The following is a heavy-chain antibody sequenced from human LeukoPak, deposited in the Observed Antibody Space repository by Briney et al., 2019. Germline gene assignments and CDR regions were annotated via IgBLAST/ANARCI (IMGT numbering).Heavy chain of an antibody. V-gene: IGHV1-69*05. J-gene: IGHJ4*02. CDR1: GGTFSSYA. Sequence: GASVKVSCKASGGTFSSYAISWVRQAPGQGLEWMGGIIPIFGTANYAQKFQGRVTITTDESTSTAYMELSSLRSEDTAVYYCARADPVGSYHFDYWGQGTLVTVSS. D-gene: IGHD1-26*01. CDR2: IIPIFGTA. CDR3: ARADPVGSYHFDY.